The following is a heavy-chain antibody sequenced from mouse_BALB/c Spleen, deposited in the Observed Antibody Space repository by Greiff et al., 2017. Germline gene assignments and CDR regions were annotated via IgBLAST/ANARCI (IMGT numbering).Heavy chain of an antibody. CDR3: ARYRYDGYAMDY. J-gene: IGHJ4*01. D-gene: IGHD2-14*01. CDR1: GYTFTSYW. CDR2: INPSNGRT. V-gene: IGHV1S81*02. Sequence: VQLQQPGAELVKPGASVKLSCKASGYTFTSYWMHWVKQRPGQGLEWIGEINPSNGRTNYNEKFKSKATLTVDKSSSTAYMQLSSLTSEDSAVYYCARYRYDGYAMDYWGQGTSVTVSS.